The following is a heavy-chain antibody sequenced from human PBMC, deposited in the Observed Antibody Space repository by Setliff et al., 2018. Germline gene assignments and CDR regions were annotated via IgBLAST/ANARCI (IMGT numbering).Heavy chain of an antibody. J-gene: IGHJ4*02. V-gene: IGHV1-2*04. CDR2: INPNSGGT. Sequence: ASVKVSCKAFGYTFTKYGIDWVRQAPGQGLEWMGWINPNSGGTNYAQKFQGWVTMTRDTSISTAYMELSRLRSEDTAVYYCAIPSSGNFYFDYWGQGTLVTVSS. CDR1: GYTFTKYG. CDR3: AIPSSGNFYFDY. D-gene: IGHD1-26*01.